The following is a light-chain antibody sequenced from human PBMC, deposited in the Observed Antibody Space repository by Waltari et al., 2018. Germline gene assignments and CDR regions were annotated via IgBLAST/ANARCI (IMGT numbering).Light chain of an antibody. Sequence: GGRATLSCRASQSVSRTLAWYQQKPGQAPRLLIYGASIRATGIPDRFSGSGSGTDFSLTISRLEPEDFAVYYCQHYVRLPVTFGQGTKVEIK. CDR1: QSVSRT. V-gene: IGKV3-20*01. CDR2: GAS. CDR3: QHYVRLPVT. J-gene: IGKJ1*01.